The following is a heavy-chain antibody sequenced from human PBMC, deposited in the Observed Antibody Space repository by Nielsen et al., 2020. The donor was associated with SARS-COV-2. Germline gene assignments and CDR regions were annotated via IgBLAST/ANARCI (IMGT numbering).Heavy chain of an antibody. CDR3: ASEIAVAGLDY. Sequence: GESLKISCAASGFTFSNCWMSWVRQAPGKGLEWVSVIYSGGSTYYADSVKGRFTISRDNSKNTLYLQMNSLRAEDTAVYYCASEIAVAGLDYWGQGTLVTVSS. D-gene: IGHD6-19*01. CDR2: IYSGGST. CDR1: GFTFSNCW. V-gene: IGHV3-53*01. J-gene: IGHJ4*02.